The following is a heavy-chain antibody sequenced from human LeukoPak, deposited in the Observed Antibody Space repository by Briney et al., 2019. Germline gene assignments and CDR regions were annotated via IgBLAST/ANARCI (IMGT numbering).Heavy chain of an antibody. D-gene: IGHD6-19*01. CDR1: GFTFDNYA. CDR3: AKVRAGWYFDY. J-gene: IGHJ4*02. V-gene: IGHV3-23*01. Sequence: GGSLRLSCATSGFTFDNYAMSWVRQAPRKGPEWVLLISGSDDSTYYADSVKGRFTISRDNSKNILYLQINSLRAEDTAIYYCAKVRAGWYFDYWGQGTLATVSS. CDR2: ISGSDDST.